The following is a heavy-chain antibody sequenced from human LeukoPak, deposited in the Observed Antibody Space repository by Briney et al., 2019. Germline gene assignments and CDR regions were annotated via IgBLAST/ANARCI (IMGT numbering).Heavy chain of an antibody. Sequence: GGSLRLSCTASGFTFGDFAMNWVRQAPGKGLEWVGFVKTKVYGGTTEYAATVKGRFTISRDDSKAIAYLQMNSLKTEDTAVYYCTRDHRDDWNPGYYFDYWGQGTLVTVSS. J-gene: IGHJ4*02. V-gene: IGHV3-49*04. CDR2: VKTKVYGGTT. CDR3: TRDHRDDWNPGYYFDY. CDR1: GFTFGDFA. D-gene: IGHD1-1*01.